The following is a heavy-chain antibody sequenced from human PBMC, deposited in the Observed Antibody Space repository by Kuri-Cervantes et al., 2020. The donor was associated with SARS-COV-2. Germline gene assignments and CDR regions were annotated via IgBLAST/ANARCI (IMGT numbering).Heavy chain of an antibody. V-gene: IGHV1-8*02. J-gene: IGHJ6*03. CDR3: ARLGGAARTGYYYYYYMDV. D-gene: IGHD6-6*01. Sequence: ASVKVSCKASGYTFTSYDINRVRQATGQGLEWMGWMNPNCGNTGYAQKFQGRVTMTRNTSVSTAYMELSSLRSEDTAVYYCARLGGAARTGYYYYYYMDVWGKGTTVTVSS. CDR2: MNPNCGNT. CDR1: GYTFTSYD.